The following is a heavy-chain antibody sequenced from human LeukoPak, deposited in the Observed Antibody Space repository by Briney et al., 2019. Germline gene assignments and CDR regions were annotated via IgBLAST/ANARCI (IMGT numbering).Heavy chain of an antibody. D-gene: IGHD3-22*01. J-gene: IGHJ4*02. CDR3: ARDRYYYDSSGYYGVGDY. V-gene: IGHV3-11*01. CDR1: GFTFSDYY. CDR2: ISSSGSTI. Sequence: GGSLRLSCAASGFTFSDYYMSWIRQAPGKGLEWVSYISSSGSTIYYADSVKGRFTISRDNVKHSLYLQMNSLRAEDTAVYYCARDRYYYDSSGYYGVGDYWGQGTLVTVSS.